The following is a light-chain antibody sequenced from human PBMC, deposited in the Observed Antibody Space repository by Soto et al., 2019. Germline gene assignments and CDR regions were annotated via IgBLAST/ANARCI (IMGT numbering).Light chain of an antibody. CDR1: QSISRS. V-gene: IGKV3-15*01. J-gene: IGKJ2*01. CDR2: DAS. CDR3: HQYNRWPPGT. Sequence: ERVLTQFAAILSMTQGERATLSCRASQSISRSLAWYQQKPGQAPRLLISDASTRATGIPARFSGSGSGTEFTLTISSLQSEDFALYYCHQYNRWPPGTFRQGT.